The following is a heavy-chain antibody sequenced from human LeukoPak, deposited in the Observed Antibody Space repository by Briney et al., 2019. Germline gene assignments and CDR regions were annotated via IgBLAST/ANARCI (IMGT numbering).Heavy chain of an antibody. CDR3: ARGGTMVRGVIITFRRFDY. D-gene: IGHD3-10*01. J-gene: IGHJ4*02. V-gene: IGHV4-34*01. CDR1: GGSFSGYY. CDR2: INHSGST. Sequence: SETLSLTCAVYGGSFSGYYWSWIRQPPGKGLEWIGEINHSGSTNYNPSLKSRVTISVETSKTQFSLKLSSVTAADTAVYYCARGGTMVRGVIITFRRFDYWGQGTLVTVSS.